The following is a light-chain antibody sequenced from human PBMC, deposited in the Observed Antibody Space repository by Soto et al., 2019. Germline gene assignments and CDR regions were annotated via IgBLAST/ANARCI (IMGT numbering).Light chain of an antibody. CDR3: SSYAGSTPLV. CDR2: EVS. CDR1: SSDIGDYNY. Sequence: QSALTQPASVSGSPGQSITISCTGTSSDIGDYNYVSWYQQHPGKAPKVMIYEVSNRPSGVSIRFSGSKSGNTASLTISGLQAEDEADYYCSSYAGSTPLVFGGGTKLTVL. V-gene: IGLV2-14*03. J-gene: IGLJ3*02.